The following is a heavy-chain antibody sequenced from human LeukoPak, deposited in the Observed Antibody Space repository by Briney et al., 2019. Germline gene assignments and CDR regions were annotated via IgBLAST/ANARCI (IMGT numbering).Heavy chain of an antibody. J-gene: IGHJ5*02. V-gene: IGHV3-23*01. CDR2: ISAGGGST. Sequence: GGSLRLSCAASGFTFNSYAMNWVRQAPGKGLEWVSRISAGGGSTYYADSVKGRFTISRDNSKNTLYLQMNSLRADDTAVYYCANKPAGFDPWGQGTLVTVSS. CDR1: GFTFNSYA. D-gene: IGHD1-14*01. CDR3: ANKPAGFDP.